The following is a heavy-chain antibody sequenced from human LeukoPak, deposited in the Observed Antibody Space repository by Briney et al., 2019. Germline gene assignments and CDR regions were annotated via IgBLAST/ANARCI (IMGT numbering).Heavy chain of an antibody. Sequence: KPSETLSLTCAVYGGSLSGYYWSWIRQPPGKGLEWIGEINHSGSTNYNPSLKNRVPISVDTSKNQFSLKLTSVTAADTAVYYCAIQGDYGGNSGIDYWGQGTLVTVSS. CDR1: GGSLSGYY. CDR3: AIQGDYGGNSGIDY. V-gene: IGHV4-34*01. CDR2: INHSGST. J-gene: IGHJ4*02. D-gene: IGHD4-23*01.